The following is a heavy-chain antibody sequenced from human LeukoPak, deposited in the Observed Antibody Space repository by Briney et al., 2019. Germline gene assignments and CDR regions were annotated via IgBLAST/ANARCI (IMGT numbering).Heavy chain of an antibody. V-gene: IGHV3-33*01. J-gene: IGHJ4*02. CDR3: ARMDLSRYTAAAGTFDY. CDR1: GFTFSRYG. Sequence: PGGSLRLSCAASGFTFSRYGMHWVRQAPGKALEGVAGIWYDGSNKYYADSVKGRFTISRDNSKNTLYLQMNSLRAEDTAVYYCARMDLSRYTAAAGTFDYWGQGTLVTVSS. D-gene: IGHD6-13*01. CDR2: IWYDGSNK.